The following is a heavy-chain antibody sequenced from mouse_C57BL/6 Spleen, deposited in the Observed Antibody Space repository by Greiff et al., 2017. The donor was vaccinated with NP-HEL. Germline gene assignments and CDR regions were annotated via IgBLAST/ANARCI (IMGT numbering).Heavy chain of an antibody. CDR1: GFNIKDDY. V-gene: IGHV14-4*01. CDR2: INPENGDT. Sequence: VQLQQSGAELVRPGASVKLSCTASGFNIKDDYMHWVKQRPEQGLEWIGWINPENGDTEYASKLQGKATITVDTSSTTAYLQISSLTSEEAAYYSCTLYGSRYYFDYWGQGTTLTVSS. D-gene: IGHD1-1*01. J-gene: IGHJ2*01. CDR3: TLYGSRYYFDY.